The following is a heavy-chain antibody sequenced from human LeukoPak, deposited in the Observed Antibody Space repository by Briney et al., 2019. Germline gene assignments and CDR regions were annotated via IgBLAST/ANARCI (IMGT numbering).Heavy chain of an antibody. CDR3: ATYRTSFIYWYFDL. V-gene: IGHV4-59*01. CDR2: ISYTGST. D-gene: IGHD2-2*01. Sequence: SETLSLTCTVSGASIRSSYWSWIRQPPGKGLEWIGYISYTGSTNYNPSLKSRVSLSVDTSKNQFSLELSSVTAADTAVYYCATYRTSFIYWYFDLWGRGTPVTVSS. J-gene: IGHJ2*01. CDR1: GASIRSSY.